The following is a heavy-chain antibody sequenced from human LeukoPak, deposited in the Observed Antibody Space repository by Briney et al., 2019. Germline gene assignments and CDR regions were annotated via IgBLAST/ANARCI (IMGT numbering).Heavy chain of an antibody. Sequence: PSETLSLTCTVSGGSIRTYYWSWVRQPAGKGLEWIGRVYSSGSTTYNPSLKSRVTMSVDTSKNHFSLNLSSVTAADTAVYYCARDKIDLEVVPAAIGAFDIWGQGTMVTVSS. J-gene: IGHJ3*02. CDR1: GGSIRTYY. CDR2: VYSSGST. CDR3: ARDKIDLEVVPAAIGAFDI. D-gene: IGHD2-2*01. V-gene: IGHV4-4*07.